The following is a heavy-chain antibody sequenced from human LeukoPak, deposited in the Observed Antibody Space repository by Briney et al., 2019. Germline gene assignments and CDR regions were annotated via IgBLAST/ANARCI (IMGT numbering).Heavy chain of an antibody. Sequence: SETLSLTCTVSGGSISSYYWSWIRQHARKGLEWLGYIYYSGSTNYNPSLKGRVTISVDTSKNQFSLKLSSVTAADTAVYYCARAYSSGSYFSRYYYYGIDVWGQGATVTVSS. CDR1: GGSISSYY. V-gene: IGHV4-59*01. CDR2: IYYSGST. J-gene: IGHJ6*02. CDR3: ARAYSSGSYFSRYYYYGIDV. D-gene: IGHD3-10*01.